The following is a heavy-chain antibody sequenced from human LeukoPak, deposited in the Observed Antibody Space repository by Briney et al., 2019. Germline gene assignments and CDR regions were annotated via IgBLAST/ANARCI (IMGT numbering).Heavy chain of an antibody. Sequence: SETLSLTCTVSGGSISSGSYYWSWIRQPAGKGLEWIGRIYTSGSTNYNPSLKSRVTISVDTSKNQFSLKLSSVTAADTAVYYCARGPSPEIYDLLSAFDYWGQGTLVTVSS. CDR2: IYTSGST. CDR1: GGSISSGSYY. J-gene: IGHJ4*02. V-gene: IGHV4-61*02. CDR3: ARGPSPEIYDLLSAFDY. D-gene: IGHD5/OR15-5a*01.